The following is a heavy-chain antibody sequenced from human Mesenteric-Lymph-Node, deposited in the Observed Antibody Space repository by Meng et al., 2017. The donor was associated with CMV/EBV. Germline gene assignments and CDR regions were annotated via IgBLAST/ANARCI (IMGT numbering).Heavy chain of an antibody. CDR1: GFTFSDSA. J-gene: IGHJ5*02. CDR2: IRSKTNSYAT. D-gene: IGHD2-2*01. CDR3: TRHGSTNPNWFDP. V-gene: IGHV3-73*01. Sequence: GGSLRLSCAASGFTFSDSAMHWVRQASGKGLEWVGRIRSKTNSYATAYAASVKGRFTISRDDSKNTAYLQMNSLKTEDTAVYYCTRHGSTNPNWFDPWGQGTLVTVSS.